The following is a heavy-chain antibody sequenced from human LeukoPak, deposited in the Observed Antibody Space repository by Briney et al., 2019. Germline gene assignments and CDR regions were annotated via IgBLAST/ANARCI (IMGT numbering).Heavy chain of an antibody. CDR1: GFTLSSYN. D-gene: IGHD1-26*01. CDR3: ARASWDPNYNYYMDV. CDR2: ISSSSSYI. J-gene: IGHJ6*03. Sequence: GGSLRLSCAASGFTLSSYNMNWVRQPPGKGLEWVSYISSSSSYIYYTDSVKGRFTIYRDNAKNSLYLQMNRQRAEDTAVYFCARASWDPNYNYYMDVWGKGTTVTISS. V-gene: IGHV3-21*01.